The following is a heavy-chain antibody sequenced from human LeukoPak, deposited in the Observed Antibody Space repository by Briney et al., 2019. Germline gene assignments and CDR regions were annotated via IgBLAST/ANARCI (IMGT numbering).Heavy chain of an antibody. V-gene: IGHV4-39*01. CDR2: IYYSGST. Sequence: SETLSLTCTVSGGSISSSSYYWGWIRQPPGKGLEWIGSIYYSGSTYYNPSLKSRVTISVDTSKNQSSLKLSSVTAADTAVYYCARHRLYGDYPHAFDIWGQGTMVTVSS. D-gene: IGHD4-17*01. CDR1: GGSISSSSYY. CDR3: ARHRLYGDYPHAFDI. J-gene: IGHJ3*02.